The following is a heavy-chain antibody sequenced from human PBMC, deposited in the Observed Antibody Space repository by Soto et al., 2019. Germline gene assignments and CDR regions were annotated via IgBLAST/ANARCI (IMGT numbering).Heavy chain of an antibody. J-gene: IGHJ5*02. Sequence: QVQLVESGGGVVQPGRSLRLSCAASGFTFSSYGMHWVRQAPGKGLEWVAVIWYDGSNKYYADSVKGRFTISRDNSKNTLYLQMNSLRAEDTAVYYCARYYGDYVSDNWFDPWGQGTLVTVSS. D-gene: IGHD4-17*01. V-gene: IGHV3-33*01. CDR3: ARYYGDYVSDNWFDP. CDR1: GFTFSSYG. CDR2: IWYDGSNK.